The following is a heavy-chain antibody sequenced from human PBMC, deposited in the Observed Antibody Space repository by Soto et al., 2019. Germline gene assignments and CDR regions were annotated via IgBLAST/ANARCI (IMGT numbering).Heavy chain of an antibody. CDR3: AKDQASGQGSFDS. J-gene: IGHJ4*02. CDR1: GFTFNIYG. V-gene: IGHV3-30*18. CDR2: ISYDGSNQ. Sequence: LRLSCAASGFTFNIYGMHWVRQAPDKGLEWVALISYDGSNQYYADSVKGRFTISRDNSKNTLFLQMNSLRADDTAVYYCAKDQASGQGSFDSWGQGSLVTVSS.